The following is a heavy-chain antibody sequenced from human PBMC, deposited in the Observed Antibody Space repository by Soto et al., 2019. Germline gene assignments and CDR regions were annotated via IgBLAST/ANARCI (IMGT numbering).Heavy chain of an antibody. D-gene: IGHD3-16*02. J-gene: IGHJ6*02. CDR2: INHSGST. CDR3: ARGEFVVCNPYYYSYGMDV. V-gene: IGHV4-34*01. CDR1: GGSFSGYY. Sequence: QVQLQQWGAGLLKPSETLSLTCAVYGGSFSGYYWSWIRQPPGKGLEWIGEINHSGSTNYNPSLKSRVTIAVDTCKNQFSLKLSSVTAADTAVYYCARGEFVVCNPYYYSYGMDVWGQGTTVTFSS.